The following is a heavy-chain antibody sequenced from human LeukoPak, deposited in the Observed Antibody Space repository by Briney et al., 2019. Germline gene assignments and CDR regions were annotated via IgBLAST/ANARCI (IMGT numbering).Heavy chain of an antibody. Sequence: GGSLRLSCAASGFTFSSYEMNWVRQAPGKGLEWVSYISSSGSTIYYADSVKGRFTISRDNAKNSLYLQMNSLRAEDTAVYCCARGHNGYSYYYYGMDVWGKGTTVTVSS. D-gene: IGHD5-18*01. CDR2: ISSSGSTI. V-gene: IGHV3-48*03. CDR3: ARGHNGYSYYYYGMDV. J-gene: IGHJ6*04. CDR1: GFTFSSYE.